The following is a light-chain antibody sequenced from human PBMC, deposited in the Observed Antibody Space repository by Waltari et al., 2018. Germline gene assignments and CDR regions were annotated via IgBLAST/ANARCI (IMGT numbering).Light chain of an antibody. CDR1: PNLSSH. J-gene: IGKJ4*01. CDR3: QQYNNWPRT. CDR2: GAS. Sequence: IVMTQSSGTVSVSPGGRATPTCRASPNLSSHLAWYPQKRGQAPRLLIHGASTRATGIPARFSGSGSGTEFILTISAMQSEDFAVYYCQQYNNWPRTFGGGTKVQIK. V-gene: IGKV3-15*01.